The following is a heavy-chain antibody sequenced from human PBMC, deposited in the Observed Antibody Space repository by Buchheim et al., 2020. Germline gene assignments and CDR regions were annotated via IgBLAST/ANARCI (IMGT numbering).Heavy chain of an antibody. D-gene: IGHD2-15*01. J-gene: IGHJ6*02. CDR2: INPDGSDT. Sequence: EERLVESGGGLGQPGGSLRLSCAASGFTFSSDWMHWVRQAPGKGLVWVSRINPDGSDTTYADSVKGRFTFSRDNGRNRLSLQMNSLRGEDTAIYYCTRSANFFRGMDVWGQGTT. CDR1: GFTFSSDW. CDR3: TRSANFFRGMDV. V-gene: IGHV3-74*01.